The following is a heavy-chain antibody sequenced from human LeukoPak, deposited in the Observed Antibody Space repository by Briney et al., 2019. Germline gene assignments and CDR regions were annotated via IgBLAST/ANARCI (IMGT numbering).Heavy chain of an antibody. D-gene: IGHD3-22*01. V-gene: IGHV4-59*11. Sequence: PSETLSLTCTVSGGSIKSHFWSWVRQPPGKRLEWIGYIFHSGSTNYNPSLKSRVTISVDTSKNQFSLRLTSVTAADTAVYYCARGYDSSGYYPMGYWGQGTLVTVSS. CDR3: ARGYDSSGYYPMGY. CDR1: GGSIKSHF. CDR2: IFHSGST. J-gene: IGHJ4*02.